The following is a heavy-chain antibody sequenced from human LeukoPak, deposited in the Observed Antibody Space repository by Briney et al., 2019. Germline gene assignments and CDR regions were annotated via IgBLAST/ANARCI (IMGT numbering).Heavy chain of an antibody. J-gene: IGHJ4*02. Sequence: GGSLRLSCAASGFNFSDFWMTWVRQIPGKGLQWVANIKEDGGEEYHVDSVKGRFAISRDNTKRSLFLQMNSLRAEDTAVYYCARDLTNYDFWSGRGSYFDYWGQGTLVTVSS. CDR3: ARDLTNYDFWSGRGSYFDY. CDR2: IKEDGGEE. CDR1: GFNFSDFW. V-gene: IGHV3-7*01. D-gene: IGHD3-3*01.